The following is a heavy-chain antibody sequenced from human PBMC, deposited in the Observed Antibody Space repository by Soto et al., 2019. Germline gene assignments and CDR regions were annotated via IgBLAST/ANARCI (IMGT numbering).Heavy chain of an antibody. D-gene: IGHD6-19*01. CDR1: GFTFDDYA. J-gene: IGHJ4*02. V-gene: IGHV3-9*01. CDR3: AKDIGLQWLVLIDS. Sequence: EVQLVESGGGLVQPGRSLRLSCAPSGFTFDDYAMHWVRQAPGKGLEWVSGISWNSGSIGYADSVKCRFTISRDNAKNSLYLQMNSLRAEDTALYSCAKDIGLQWLVLIDSWGQGTLVTVSS. CDR2: ISWNSGSI.